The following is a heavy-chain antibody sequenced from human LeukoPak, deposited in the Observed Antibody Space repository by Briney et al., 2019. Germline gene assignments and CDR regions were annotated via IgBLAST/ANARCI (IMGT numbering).Heavy chain of an antibody. CDR1: GFTFSSYA. D-gene: IGHD3-10*01. Sequence: GGSLRLSCAASGFTFSSYAMSWVRQAPGKGLEWVSAISGSGGSTYYADSVKGRFTISRDNSKNTLYLQMNSLRAEDTAVYYCATLLLWFGESDYWGQGTLVTVPS. J-gene: IGHJ4*02. V-gene: IGHV3-23*01. CDR2: ISGSGGST. CDR3: ATLLLWFGESDY.